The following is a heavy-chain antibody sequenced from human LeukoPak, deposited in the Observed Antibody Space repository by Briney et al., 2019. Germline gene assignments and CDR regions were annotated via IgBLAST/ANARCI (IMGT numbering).Heavy chain of an antibody. Sequence: GGSLRLSCAASGFTVSSNYMSWVRQAPGKGLEWVSVIYSGGSTYYADSVKGRFTISRDNSKNTLYLQMNSLRAEDTAVYYCAKDALVRGVIILIDYWGQGTLVTVSS. J-gene: IGHJ4*02. D-gene: IGHD3-10*01. CDR1: GFTVSSNY. V-gene: IGHV3-66*01. CDR3: AKDALVRGVIILIDY. CDR2: IYSGGST.